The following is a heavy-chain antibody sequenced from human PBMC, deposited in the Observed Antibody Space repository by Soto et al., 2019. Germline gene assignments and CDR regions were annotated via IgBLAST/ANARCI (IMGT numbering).Heavy chain of an antibody. CDR3: ARDIVVVPPAGSFFDY. CDR1: GFTFSSYA. CDR2: ISGSTGST. D-gene: IGHD2-2*01. J-gene: IGHJ4*02. Sequence: GGSLRLSCAASGFTFSSYAMSWVRQAPGKGLEWVSVISGSTGSTYYADSVKGRFTISRDNSKNTLYLQMNSLRAEDTAVYYCARDIVVVPPAGSFFDYWAREPWSPSPQ. V-gene: IGHV3-23*01.